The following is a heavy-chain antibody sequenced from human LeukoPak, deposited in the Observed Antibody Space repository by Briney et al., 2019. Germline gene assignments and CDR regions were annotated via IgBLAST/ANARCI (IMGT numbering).Heavy chain of an antibody. CDR3: AIYLDYDILTGYYFGAFDI. J-gene: IGHJ3*02. CDR1: GGTFSSYA. D-gene: IGHD3-9*01. CDR2: IIPIFGTA. Sequence: ASVKVSCKASGGTFSSYAISWVRQAPGQGLERMGGIIPIFGTANYAQKFQGRVTITTDESTSTAYMELSSLRSEDTAVYYCAIYLDYDILTGYYFGAFDIWGQGTMVTVSS. V-gene: IGHV1-69*05.